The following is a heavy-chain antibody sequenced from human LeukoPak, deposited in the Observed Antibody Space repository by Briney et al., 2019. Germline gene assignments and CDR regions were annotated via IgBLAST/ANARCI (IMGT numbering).Heavy chain of an antibody. CDR2: IYTSGST. Sequence: SETLSLTCTVSGGSISSYYWSWIRQPAGKGLEWIGRIYTSGSTNYNPSLKGRATISVDKSKNQFSLKLSSVTAADTAVYYCAREGITGTVGWFDPWGQGTLVTVSS. J-gene: IGHJ5*02. CDR3: AREGITGTVGWFDP. V-gene: IGHV4-4*07. D-gene: IGHD1-20*01. CDR1: GGSISSYY.